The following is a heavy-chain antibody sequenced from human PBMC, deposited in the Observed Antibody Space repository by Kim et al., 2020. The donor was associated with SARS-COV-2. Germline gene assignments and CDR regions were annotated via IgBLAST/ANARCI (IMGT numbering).Heavy chain of an antibody. CDR1: GYTFTNYY. Sequence: ASVKVSCKTSGYTFTNYYLHWVRQAPGQGLEWMGIINPNGDSTNYAPKFGGRLTMTSDTSSRTFYLELGTLTSDDTAVYYCAKSYVPIRGIIADSWGQGTLVIVSS. D-gene: IGHD3-10*01. CDR2: INPNGDST. CDR3: AKSYVPIRGIIADS. V-gene: IGHV1-46*03. J-gene: IGHJ4*02.